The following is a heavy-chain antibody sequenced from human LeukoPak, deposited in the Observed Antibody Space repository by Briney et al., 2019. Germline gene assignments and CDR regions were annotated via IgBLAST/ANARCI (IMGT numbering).Heavy chain of an antibody. CDR1: GFTFDDYA. D-gene: IGHD2-15*01. V-gene: IGHV3-9*01. J-gene: IGHJ4*02. CDR3: AKDVASRYYFDY. Sequence: SLRLSCAASGFTFDDYAMHWVRQAPGKGLEWVSGISWNSGSIGYADSVKGRFTISRDNAKNSLYLQMNSLRAEDTALYYCAKDVASRYYFDYWGQGTLVTVSS. CDR2: ISWNSGSI.